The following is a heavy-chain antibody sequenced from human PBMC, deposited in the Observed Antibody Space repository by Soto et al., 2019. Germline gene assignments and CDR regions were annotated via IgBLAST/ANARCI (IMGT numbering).Heavy chain of an antibody. CDR2: IYYSGST. V-gene: IGHV4-31*03. CDR3: ARDVAYDTSPGDY. CDR1: GGSISSGGYY. D-gene: IGHD3-22*01. J-gene: IGHJ4*02. Sequence: PSETLSLTCTVSGGSISSGGYYWSWIRQRPGKGLEWIGYIYYSGSTYYNPSLKSRVSISIDTSKNQLSLKLSSVTAADTAVYYCARDVAYDTSPGDYWGQGTLVTVSS.